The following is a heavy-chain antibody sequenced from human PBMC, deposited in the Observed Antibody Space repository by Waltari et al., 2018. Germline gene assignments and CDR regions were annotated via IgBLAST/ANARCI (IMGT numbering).Heavy chain of an antibody. Sequence: EVQLVQSGAEVKKPGESLKISCKGFGYTFSDYWIGWVRQMPGKGLEWMGLIYPGDSDTRYSPSIQGQVTMSADKSINTAYLQWSSLKASDPAIYYCATTPYYGGRPRSFEFWGQGTLVTVSS. D-gene: IGHD4-17*01. CDR3: ATTPYYGGRPRSFEF. J-gene: IGHJ4*02. CDR1: GYTFSDYW. V-gene: IGHV5-51*01. CDR2: IYPGDSDT.